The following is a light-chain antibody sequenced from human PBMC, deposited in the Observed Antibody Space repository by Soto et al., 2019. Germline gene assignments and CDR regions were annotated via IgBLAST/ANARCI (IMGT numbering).Light chain of an antibody. J-gene: IGLJ1*01. CDR2: DVS. CDR1: SRDVRVYDY. Sequence: SVLTQPRSVSGSPGQSVTISCTGTSRDVRVYDYVSWYQQRPGKAPKLMIYDVSQRPSGVPDRVSGSKSGNTASLTISGLQAEDAADYYCCSYAGTYTYVFGTGTKVTVL. V-gene: IGLV2-11*01. CDR3: CSYAGTYTYV.